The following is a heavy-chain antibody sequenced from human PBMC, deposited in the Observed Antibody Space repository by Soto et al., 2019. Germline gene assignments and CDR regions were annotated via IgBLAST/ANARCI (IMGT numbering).Heavy chain of an antibody. J-gene: IGHJ4*02. V-gene: IGHV4-59*01. CDR1: GGSISSYY. CDR3: AGVAPFYSSWYEGEYYFDY. Sequence: PSETLSLTCTVSGGSISSYYWSWIRQPPGKGLEWIGYIYYSGSTNYNPSLKSRVTISIDTSKNQFSLKLSSVTAADTAVYYCAGVAPFYSSWYEGEYYFDYWGQGTLVTVSS. D-gene: IGHD6-13*01. CDR2: IYYSGST.